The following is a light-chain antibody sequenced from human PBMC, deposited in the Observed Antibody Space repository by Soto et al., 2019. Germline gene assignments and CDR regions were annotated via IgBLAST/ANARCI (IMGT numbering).Light chain of an antibody. V-gene: IGKV3-15*01. J-gene: IGKJ5*01. CDR3: QQYHNWPIT. Sequence: EIVLTQSPATLSLSPWERATLSCRASQSVSSYLAWYQQKPGQAPRLLIYGASTRATGIPARFSGSGSGTEFTLTINSLQSEDFAVYYCQQYHNWPITFGQGTRLEIK. CDR1: QSVSSY. CDR2: GAS.